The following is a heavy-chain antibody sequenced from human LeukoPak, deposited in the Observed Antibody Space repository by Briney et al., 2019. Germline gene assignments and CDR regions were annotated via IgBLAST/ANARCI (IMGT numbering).Heavy chain of an antibody. Sequence: SETLSLTCTVSGGSISSSSCYWGWIRQPPGKGLEWIGSIYYSGSTYYNPSLKSRVTISEDTSKNQFSLKLSSVTAAETAVYYCARHHHNGWSDYWGQGTLVTVSS. V-gene: IGHV4-39*01. D-gene: IGHD6-19*01. J-gene: IGHJ4*02. CDR3: ARHHHNGWSDY. CDR1: GGSISSSSCY. CDR2: IYYSGST.